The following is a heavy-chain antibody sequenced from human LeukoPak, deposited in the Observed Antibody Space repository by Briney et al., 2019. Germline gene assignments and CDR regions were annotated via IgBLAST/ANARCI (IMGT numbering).Heavy chain of an antibody. CDR3: ARAGITPRRYYGMDV. Sequence: PGGSLRLSCAASGFSFSIYWMHWVRQAPGKGLVWVSRINSDGSSTIYADSVKGRFTISRDNAKNTLYLQMNSLRAEDSAVYYCARAGITPRRYYGMDVWGKGTTVTVSS. D-gene: IGHD3-10*01. CDR1: GFSFSIYW. V-gene: IGHV3-74*01. CDR2: INSDGSST. J-gene: IGHJ6*04.